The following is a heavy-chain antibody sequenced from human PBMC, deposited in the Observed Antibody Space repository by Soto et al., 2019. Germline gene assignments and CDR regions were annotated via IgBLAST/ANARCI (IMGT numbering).Heavy chain of an antibody. CDR3: ARDSGAKLSSS. V-gene: IGHV1-69*01. CDR2: IVPIYRTA. D-gene: IGHD6-13*01. Sequence: QVQLVQSGAEVREPGSSVKVSCKASGGTFSSYRINWVRQAPGQGLEWVGGIVPIYRTADYAQKFQGRVSITADESARTTYLELSSLKSHDTAVYYCARDSGAKLSSSWGQGTLVTVSS. CDR1: GGTFSSYR. J-gene: IGHJ4*02.